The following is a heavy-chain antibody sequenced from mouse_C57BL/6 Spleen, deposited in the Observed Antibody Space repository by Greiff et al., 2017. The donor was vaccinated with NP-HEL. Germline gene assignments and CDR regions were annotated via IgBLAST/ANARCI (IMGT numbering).Heavy chain of an antibody. D-gene: IGHD1-1*01. J-gene: IGHJ1*03. CDR2: IRLKSDNYAT. Sequence: EVQLQESGGGLVQPGGSMKLSCVASGFTFSNYWMNWVRQSPEKGLEWVAQIRLKSDNYATHYAESVKGRFTISRDDSKSSVYLQMNNLRAEDTGIYYCTRGTVVARYFDVWGTGTTVTVSS. CDR3: TRGTVVARYFDV. V-gene: IGHV6-3*01. CDR1: GFTFSNYW.